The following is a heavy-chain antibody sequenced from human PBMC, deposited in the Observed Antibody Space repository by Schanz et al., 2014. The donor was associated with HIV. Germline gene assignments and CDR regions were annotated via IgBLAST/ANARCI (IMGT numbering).Heavy chain of an antibody. D-gene: IGHD3-16*01. V-gene: IGHV1-2*02. CDR2: VKPNSGET. CDR1: GYTFTDYF. J-gene: IGHJ6*02. CDR3: ARDLMFTTPLLGMDV. Sequence: QVQLVQSGAEVKKPGASVKVSCKASGYTFTDYFIHWVRQAPGQGLEWMGWVKPNSGETKFARKFQGRVTMTRDTSISTAYMELTRLRYDDTAVYYCARDLMFTTPLLGMDVWGQGTTVTVSS.